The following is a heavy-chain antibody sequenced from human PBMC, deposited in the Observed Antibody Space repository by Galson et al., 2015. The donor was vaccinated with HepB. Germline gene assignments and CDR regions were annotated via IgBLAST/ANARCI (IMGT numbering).Heavy chain of an antibody. CDR1: GFTFTDYY. D-gene: IGHD6-13*01. Sequence: SLRLSCAASGFTFTDYYMSWIRQAPGTGLEWLSYISGSGSAVYYADSVQGRFTISRDNAQNSLYLQMSSLRAEDTALYYCATIAMDAFDIWGQGTMVTVSS. J-gene: IGHJ3*02. V-gene: IGHV3-11*01. CDR2: ISGSGSAV. CDR3: ATIAMDAFDI.